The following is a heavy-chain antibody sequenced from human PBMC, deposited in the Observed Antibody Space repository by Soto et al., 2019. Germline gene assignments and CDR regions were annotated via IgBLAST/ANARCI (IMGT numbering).Heavy chain of an antibody. Sequence: GASVKVSCKASGYTFTSYGISWVRQAPGQGLEWMGWISAYNGNTNYAQKLQGRVTITTDTSTSTAYMEQRNLRSDDTAVYYCARDRNDVLTGYTYWGQGTLVTVSS. CDR3: ARDRNDVLTGYTY. D-gene: IGHD3-9*01. CDR2: ISAYNGNT. V-gene: IGHV1-18*01. CDR1: GYTFTSYG. J-gene: IGHJ4*02.